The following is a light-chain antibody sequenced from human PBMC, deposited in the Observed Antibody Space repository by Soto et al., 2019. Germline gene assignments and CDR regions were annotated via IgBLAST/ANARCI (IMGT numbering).Light chain of an antibody. Sequence: DIQMTQSPSTLAASVGNTVTITSRASQTISRWLAWYQEQPGKALRLLIYTASTSESGVPSRLSGGGSGTEFTIPFGSLHPDDFAPYYCQEYINYWTSGQGTKVDIK. CDR3: QEYINYWT. V-gene: IGKV1-5*01. J-gene: IGKJ1*01. CDR1: QTISRW. CDR2: TAS.